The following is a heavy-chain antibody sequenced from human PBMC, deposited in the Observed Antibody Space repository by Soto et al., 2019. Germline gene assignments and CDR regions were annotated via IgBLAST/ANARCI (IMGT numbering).Heavy chain of an antibody. CDR1: GFTFSSYG. Sequence: HPGGSLRLSCAASGFTFSSYGMHWVRQAPGKGLEWVAVIWYDGSNKYYADSVKGRFTISRDNSKNTLYLQMNSLRAEDTAVYYCAREDSSGWMRAFDIWGQGTMVTVSS. V-gene: IGHV3-33*01. CDR2: IWYDGSNK. CDR3: AREDSSGWMRAFDI. D-gene: IGHD6-19*01. J-gene: IGHJ3*02.